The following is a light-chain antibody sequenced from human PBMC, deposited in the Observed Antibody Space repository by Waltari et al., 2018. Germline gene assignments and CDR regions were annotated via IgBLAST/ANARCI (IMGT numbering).Light chain of an antibody. V-gene: IGLV1-40*01. CDR3: QSYDISLSDASYV. Sequence: QPVLTQPPSVSGAPGQRVTISCTGSSSNIGAGYDVHWYQQLPGTAPKLLIYGNSNRPSGFPARFSGSKSGTSASLAISGLQAEDEADYYCQSYDISLSDASYVFGTGTKVTVL. J-gene: IGLJ1*01. CDR1: SSNIGAGYD. CDR2: GNS.